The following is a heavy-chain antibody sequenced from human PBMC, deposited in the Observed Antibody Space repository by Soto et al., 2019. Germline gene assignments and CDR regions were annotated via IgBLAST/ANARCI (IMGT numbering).Heavy chain of an antibody. V-gene: IGHV3-33*01. Sequence: QVQLVESGGGVVQPGRSLRLSCAASGFTFSSYGMHWVRQAPGKGLEWVAVIWYDGSNKYYADSVKGRFIISRDNSKNTLYLQMNSLRAEDTAVYYCAREENNCSGGSCYLDYWGQGTLVTVSS. CDR3: AREENNCSGGSCYLDY. CDR2: IWYDGSNK. D-gene: IGHD2-15*01. CDR1: GFTFSSYG. J-gene: IGHJ4*02.